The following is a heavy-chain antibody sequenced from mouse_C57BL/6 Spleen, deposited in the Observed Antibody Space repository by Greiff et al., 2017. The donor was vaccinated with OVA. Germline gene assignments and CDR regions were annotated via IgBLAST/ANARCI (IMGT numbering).Heavy chain of an antibody. V-gene: IGHV1-15*01. J-gene: IGHJ3*01. CDR3: TNIYYDYDGGFAY. CDR1: GYTFTDYE. CDR2: IAPETGGT. D-gene: IGHD2-4*01. Sequence: VQLQESGAELVRPGASVTLSCKASGYTFTDYEMHWVKQTPVHGLEWIGAIAPETGGTAYNQKFKGKAILTADKSSSTAYMELRSLTSEDSAVYYCTNIYYDYDGGFAYWGQGTLVTVSA.